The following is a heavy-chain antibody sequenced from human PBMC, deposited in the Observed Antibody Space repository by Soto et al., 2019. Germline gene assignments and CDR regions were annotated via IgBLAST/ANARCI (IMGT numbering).Heavy chain of an antibody. CDR1: GDSINTYY. J-gene: IGHJ4*02. CDR2: MDSSGSA. D-gene: IGHD1-1*01. V-gene: IGHV4-4*07. CDR3: ARGGTRSADLPTY. Sequence: VRLQESGPGLVEPSETLSLTCSVSGDSINTYYWSWIRQPAGKGLEWIGRMDSSGSANYNPSLKTRGTMAVDTSKNQVFLRVTSVTAADTAGYFCARGGTRSADLPTYWGQGIQVIVSS.